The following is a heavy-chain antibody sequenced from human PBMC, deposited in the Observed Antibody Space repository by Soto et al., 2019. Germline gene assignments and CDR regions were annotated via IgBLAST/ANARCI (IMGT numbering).Heavy chain of an antibody. CDR1: SGSLSGYY. CDR2: ISPSGTT. CDR3: ARAPKVSGSAQTRPDF. Sequence: SETLSLTCSLYSGSLSGYYWSWVRQPPGKGLEWIGEISPSGTTNYSPSLKSRVSISVDTSKNQFSLNLTSLTAADTAVYYCARAPKVSGSAQTRPDFWGQGSLVTVSS. J-gene: IGHJ4*02. D-gene: IGHD6-6*01. V-gene: IGHV4-34*01.